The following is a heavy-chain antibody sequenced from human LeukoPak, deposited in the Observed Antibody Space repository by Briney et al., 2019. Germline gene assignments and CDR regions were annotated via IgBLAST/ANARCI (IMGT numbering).Heavy chain of an antibody. J-gene: IGHJ4*02. V-gene: IGHV3-64D*06. CDR2: IGGSYTGGSV. D-gene: IGHD1-26*01. Sequence: GGSLRLSCSASGFVFSIYTMYWVRQAPGKGPQYVSTIGGSYTGGSVYYADSVKGRFTISRDDSKSILYLQMNGLRSEDTALYYCAKDFGRIRGTPDSWGQGTLVTVSS. CDR3: AKDFGRIRGTPDS. CDR1: GFVFSIYT.